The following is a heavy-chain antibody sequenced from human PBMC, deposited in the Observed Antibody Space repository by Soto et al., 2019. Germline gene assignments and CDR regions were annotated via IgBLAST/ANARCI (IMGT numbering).Heavy chain of an antibody. CDR3: VSHDQWLIRLYY. Sequence: QLQLQESGPGLVKPSETLSLTCTVSGASISSNNYWVWIRQPPGKGLEWIGSIHYSGNTYYNSSLESRVAISLDTSKNQFSLKLTSVTAADTAVYYCVSHDQWLIRLYYWGQGTLVTVSS. V-gene: IGHV4-39*01. CDR1: GASISSNNY. D-gene: IGHD6-19*01. CDR2: IHYSGNT. J-gene: IGHJ4*02.